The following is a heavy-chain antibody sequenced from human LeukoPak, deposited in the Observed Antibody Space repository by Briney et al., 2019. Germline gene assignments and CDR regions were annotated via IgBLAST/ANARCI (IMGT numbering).Heavy chain of an antibody. D-gene: IGHD3-9*01. CDR2: IKEDGGEK. CDR3: ARAPYYDFLTPSYYYYAMDV. V-gene: IGHV3-7*03. CDR1: GFTSSNYW. Sequence: GGSLRLSCAASGFTSSNYWMTWVRQAPGKGLEWVANIKEDGGEKYYVDSVKGRFTISRDNAKNSLYLHMNSLRAEDTAVYYCARAPYYDFLTPSYYYYAMDVWGKGTTVTVSS. J-gene: IGHJ6*04.